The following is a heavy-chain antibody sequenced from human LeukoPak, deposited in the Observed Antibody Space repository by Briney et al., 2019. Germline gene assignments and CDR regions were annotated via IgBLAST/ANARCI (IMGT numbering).Heavy chain of an antibody. J-gene: IGHJ4*02. CDR1: GGSFSGYY. Sequence: PSETLSLTCAVYGGSFSGYYRSWIRQPPGKGLEWIGEINHSGSTNYNPSLKSRVTISVDTSKNQFSLKLSSVTAADTAVYYCGTMEDDYWGQGTLVTVSS. CDR2: INHSGST. CDR3: GTMEDDY. D-gene: IGHD3-10*01. V-gene: IGHV4-34*01.